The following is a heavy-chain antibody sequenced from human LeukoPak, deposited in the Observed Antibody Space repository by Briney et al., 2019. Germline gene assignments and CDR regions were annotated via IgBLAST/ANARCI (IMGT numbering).Heavy chain of an antibody. Sequence: SVKVSCKASGGTFSSYAISWVRQAPGQGLEWMGGIIPIFGTANYAQKLQGRVTITADESTSTAYMELSSLRSEDTAVYYCARLYSNSLYFDYWGQGTLVTVSS. CDR1: GGTFSSYA. CDR3: ARLYSNSLYFDY. CDR2: IIPIFGTA. D-gene: IGHD4-11*01. V-gene: IGHV1-69*01. J-gene: IGHJ4*02.